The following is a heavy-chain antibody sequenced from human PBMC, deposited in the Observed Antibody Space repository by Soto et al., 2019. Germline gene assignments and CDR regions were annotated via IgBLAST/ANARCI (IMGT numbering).Heavy chain of an antibody. Sequence: QVQLLQSGAEVKKPGASVKISCKASGYNFNNYEINWVRQAPAQGLEWMGWMKGYSGNPLYAQNFQGRLTLTRDTSTNTAYLELTSLAYEDTAIYFWARRRGESYYGLDYGGQGTLVTVSS. V-gene: IGHV1-8*01. CDR3: ARRRGESYYGLDY. CDR1: GYNFNNYE. CDR2: MKGYSGNP. J-gene: IGHJ4*02. D-gene: IGHD1-26*01.